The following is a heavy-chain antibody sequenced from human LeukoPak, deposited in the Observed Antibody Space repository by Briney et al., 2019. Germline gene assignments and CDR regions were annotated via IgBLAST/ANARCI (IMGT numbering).Heavy chain of an antibody. CDR3: ALLRYYYDSSGLTNFDY. CDR1: RYTFTGYY. J-gene: IGHJ4*02. V-gene: IGHV1-2*02. Sequence: ASVKVSCKASRYTFTGYYMYWVRQAPGQGLEWMGWINPHNGGTNSAQKFQGRVTMTKDTSISTAYMELSSLRSDDTAIYYCALLRYYYDSSGLTNFDYWGQGTLVTVSS. D-gene: IGHD3-22*01. CDR2: INPHNGGT.